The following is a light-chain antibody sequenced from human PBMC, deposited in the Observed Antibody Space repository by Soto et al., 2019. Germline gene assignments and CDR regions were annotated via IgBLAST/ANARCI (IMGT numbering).Light chain of an antibody. CDR1: SSDVGAFNY. V-gene: IGLV2-14*01. Sequence: QSALTQPASVSGAPGQSITISCTGTSSDVGAFNYVSWYLQYPGKAPKLMIYEVGNRPSGVSNRFSGSKSGNTASLTISGHHAEDDADYYCSSYESFSISVFGTGTKLTVL. CDR2: EVG. CDR3: SSYESFSISV. J-gene: IGLJ1*01.